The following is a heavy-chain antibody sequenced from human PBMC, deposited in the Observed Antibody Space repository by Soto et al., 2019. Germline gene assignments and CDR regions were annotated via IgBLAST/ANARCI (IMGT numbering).Heavy chain of an antibody. D-gene: IGHD4-17*01. Sequence: EVQLLESGGGLVQPGGSLRLSCTAAGFDFSDYAVTWVRQAPGKALEWVAGISGSGGVKKYADSVKGRFTISRDNFWPTLYLQMNSLRAGDTAVYFSALDPNGDYLGAFDSWGQGTMVTVSS. J-gene: IGHJ3*02. CDR2: ISGSGGVK. V-gene: IGHV3-23*01. CDR1: GFDFSDYA. CDR3: ALDPNGDYLGAFDS.